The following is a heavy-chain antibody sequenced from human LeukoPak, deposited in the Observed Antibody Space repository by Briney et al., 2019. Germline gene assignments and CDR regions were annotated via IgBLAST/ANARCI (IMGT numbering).Heavy chain of an antibody. V-gene: IGHV1-2*02. CDR2: INPNSGGT. Sequence: ASVKVSCKASGYTFTGYYMHWVRQAPGQGLEWMGWINPNSGGTNYAQKFQGRVTMTRDTSISTAYMELSRLRSDDTAVYYCARDNDSRDPPHFDYWGQGTLITVSS. J-gene: IGHJ4*02. D-gene: IGHD3-16*01. CDR3: ARDNDSRDPPHFDY. CDR1: GYTFTGYY.